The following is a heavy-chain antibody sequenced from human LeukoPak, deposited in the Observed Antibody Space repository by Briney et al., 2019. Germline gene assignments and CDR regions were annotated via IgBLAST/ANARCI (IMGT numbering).Heavy chain of an antibody. CDR1: GFTFSSYG. V-gene: IGHV3-30*18. Sequence: PGRSLRLSCAASGFTFSSYGMHWVRQAPGKGLEWVAVISYDGSNKYYADSVKGRFTISRDNSKNTLYLQMNSLRAEDTAVYYCAKDPKVNYYDSSGYQYYYYSMDVWGQGPTVTVSS. D-gene: IGHD3-22*01. J-gene: IGHJ6*02. CDR2: ISYDGSNK. CDR3: AKDPKVNYYDSSGYQYYYYSMDV.